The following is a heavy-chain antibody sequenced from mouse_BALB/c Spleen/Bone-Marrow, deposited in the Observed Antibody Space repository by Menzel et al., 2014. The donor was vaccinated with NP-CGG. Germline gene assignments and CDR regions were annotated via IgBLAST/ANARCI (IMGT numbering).Heavy chain of an antibody. CDR1: GFNIKDTY. CDR3: ARSYGSRPFDY. V-gene: IGHV14-3*02. CDR2: IDPANGNT. J-gene: IGHJ2*01. Sequence: VQLQQSGAELVKPGASVKLSCTASGFNIKDTYMHWVKQRPEQGLEWIGRIDPANGNTKYDPKFQGKATITAVTSSNTAYLQLSSLTSEDTAVYYCARSYGSRPFDYWGQGTTLTVSS. D-gene: IGHD1-1*01.